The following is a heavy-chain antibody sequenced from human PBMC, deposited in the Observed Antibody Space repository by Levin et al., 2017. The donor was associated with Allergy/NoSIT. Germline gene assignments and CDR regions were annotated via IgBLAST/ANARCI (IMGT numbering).Heavy chain of an antibody. V-gene: IGHV3-30*18. D-gene: IGHD3-10*01. CDR3: AKPYGSRNHYNNQFDC. CDR2: SLSDGSNT. Sequence: GGSLRLSCAASGFTFSAYGMHWVRQAPGKGLEWVAVSLSDGSNTYYADSVKGRFTISRDNSKNTLYLQMNSLSAEDTAVYYCAKPYGSRNHYNNQFDCWGQGALVTVSS. J-gene: IGHJ4*02. CDR1: GFTFSAYG.